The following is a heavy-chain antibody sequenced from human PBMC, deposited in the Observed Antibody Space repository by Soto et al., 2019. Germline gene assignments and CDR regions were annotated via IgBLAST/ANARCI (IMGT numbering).Heavy chain of an antibody. Sequence: GGSLRLSCAASGFTFSTYTLAWVRQAPGKGLEWVSSIRSNSTYRFYADSVKGRFIISRDNAKLSLYLQMNRLRAEDTAVYYCVRAIVGYTKVPSDHWGQETLLNGSS. CDR1: GFTFSTYT. V-gene: IGHV3-21*01. CDR3: VRAIVGYTKVPSDH. D-gene: IGHD1-26*01. CDR2: IRSNSTYR. J-gene: IGHJ4*02.